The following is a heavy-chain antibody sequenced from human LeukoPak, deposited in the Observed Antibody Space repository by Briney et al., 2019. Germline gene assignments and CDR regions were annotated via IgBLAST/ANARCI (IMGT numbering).Heavy chain of an antibody. D-gene: IGHD2-2*01. CDR3: ARALDHDCRSDSCYVDF. CDR1: GFTFRDAW. Sequence: GGSLRLSCAASGFTFRDAWMNWVRQAPGKGLEWVGRIKSETDGGTTDYAAPVKGRFTISRDDSKTTLYLQMNSLRVKDTAVYYCARALDHDCRSDSCYVDFWGQGTLVIVSS. CDR2: IKSETDGGTT. V-gene: IGHV3-15*01. J-gene: IGHJ4*02.